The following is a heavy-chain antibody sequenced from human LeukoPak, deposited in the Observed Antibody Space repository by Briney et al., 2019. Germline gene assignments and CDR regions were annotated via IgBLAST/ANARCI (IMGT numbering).Heavy chain of an antibody. Sequence: SETLSLTCTVSGGSISSGGYYWSWIRRHPGKGLEWIGYIHHSGSTYYNPSLKSRVIISVDTSKNQFSLKLNSVTAADTAVYYCASYGSGSYRFDPWGQGTLVTVSS. CDR1: GGSISSGGYY. V-gene: IGHV4-31*03. J-gene: IGHJ5*02. CDR2: IHHSGST. CDR3: ASYGSGSYRFDP. D-gene: IGHD3-10*01.